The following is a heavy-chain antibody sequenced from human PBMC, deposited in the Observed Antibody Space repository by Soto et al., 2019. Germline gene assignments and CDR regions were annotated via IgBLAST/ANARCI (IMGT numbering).Heavy chain of an antibody. CDR1: GGSISDSYW. Sequence: SETLSLTCSVSGGSISDSYWWSLVRQPPGKGLEWIGEIFHSGSTNYSPSLKSRVTISVDKSQNHFPLNLSFVTAADTAVYYCARNRYFDNSDYLNSWR. J-gene: IGHJ5*01. CDR3: ARNRYFDNSDYLNS. CDR2: IFHSGST. V-gene: IGHV4-4*02. D-gene: IGHD3-22*01.